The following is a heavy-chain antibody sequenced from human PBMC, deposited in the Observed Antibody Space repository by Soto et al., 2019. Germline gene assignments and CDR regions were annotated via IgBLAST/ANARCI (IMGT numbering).Heavy chain of an antibody. CDR3: AKESNRSTAMAS. CDR1: VFTFINYG. Sequence: PGGSLRRSCVASVFTFINYGIHWVRQAPGKGQEWVAVISYGGSNKYYADSVKGRFTISRDNSKNTLYLQMNSLRDEDTVVYYCAKESNRSTAMASWGQGTLVTVSS. CDR2: ISYGGSNK. V-gene: IGHV3-30*18. J-gene: IGHJ4*02. D-gene: IGHD5-18*01.